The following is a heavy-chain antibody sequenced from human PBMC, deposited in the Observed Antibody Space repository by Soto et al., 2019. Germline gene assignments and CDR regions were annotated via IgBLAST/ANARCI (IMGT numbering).Heavy chain of an antibody. J-gene: IGHJ6*02. CDR3: ARDLWVEPELYYYGMDV. CDR1: GGTFSSYA. CDR2: IIPIFGTA. V-gene: IGHV1-69*06. D-gene: IGHD1-1*01. Sequence: SVKVSCKASGGTFSSYAISWVRQAPGQGLEWMGGIIPIFGTANYAQKFQGRVTITADKSTSTAYMELSSLRSEDTAVYYCARDLWVEPELYYYGMDVWGQGTTVTVSS.